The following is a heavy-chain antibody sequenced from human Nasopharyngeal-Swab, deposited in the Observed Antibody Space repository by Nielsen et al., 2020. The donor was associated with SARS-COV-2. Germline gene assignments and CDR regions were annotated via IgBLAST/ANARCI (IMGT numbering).Heavy chain of an antibody. CDR1: GFIFSNYA. D-gene: IGHD1-26*01. V-gene: IGHV3-23*01. J-gene: IGHJ4*02. CDR3: AKVENSGSYRGLWYIDY. CDR2: IGASGVST. Sequence: SCAASGFIFSNYAMRWVRQAPGKGLEWVSAIGASGVSTYYADSVKGRFTISRDNSKNTLYLQMNSLTAEVTAVYYCAKVENSGSYRGLWYIDYWGQGTLVTVSS.